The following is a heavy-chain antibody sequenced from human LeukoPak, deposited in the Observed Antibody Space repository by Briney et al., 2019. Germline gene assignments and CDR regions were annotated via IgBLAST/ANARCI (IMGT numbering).Heavy chain of an antibody. CDR3: ASIDWNYAR. J-gene: IGHJ4*02. Sequence: SETLSRTCTVSGGSISSYYWSWMRQSPGKGLEWIGYIYYSGSTNYNPSLKSRVTISLDTSKNQFSLQLSSVTAADTAVYYCASIDWNYARWGQGILITVSS. CDR1: GGSISSYY. D-gene: IGHD1-7*01. CDR2: IYYSGST. V-gene: IGHV4-59*08.